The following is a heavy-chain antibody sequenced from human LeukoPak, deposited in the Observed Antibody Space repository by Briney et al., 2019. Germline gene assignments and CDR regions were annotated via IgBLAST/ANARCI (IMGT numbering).Heavy chain of an antibody. CDR3: ARDESGSYSLDY. Sequence: SETLSLTCTVSGGSISSYYWSWIRQPPGKGLEWIGYIYYSGSTNYNPSLKSRVTISADTSKNQFSLKLSSVTAADTAVYYCARDESGSYSLDYWGQGTLVTVSS. CDR2: IYYSGST. CDR1: GGSISSYY. V-gene: IGHV4-59*01. D-gene: IGHD1-26*01. J-gene: IGHJ4*02.